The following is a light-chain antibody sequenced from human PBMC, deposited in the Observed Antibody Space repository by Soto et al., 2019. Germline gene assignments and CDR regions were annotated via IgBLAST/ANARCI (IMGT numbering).Light chain of an antibody. Sequence: QSALTQPASVSGSPGQSITISCTGTSSDVGGYDYVSWYQQHPGKDPKLMVYEVTKRPSGVSNRFSGSKSGNTASLTISGLQAEDEADYYCYSYAGGSIYVFGTGTKVTVL. CDR1: SSDVGGYDY. CDR3: YSYAGGSIYV. V-gene: IGLV2-23*02. CDR2: EVT. J-gene: IGLJ1*01.